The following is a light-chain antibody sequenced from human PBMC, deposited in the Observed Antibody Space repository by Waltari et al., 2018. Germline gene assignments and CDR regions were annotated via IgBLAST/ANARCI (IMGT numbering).Light chain of an antibody. J-gene: IGKJ1*01. CDR2: WAS. Sequence: DIVMTQSPDSLAVSLGERATINCNSSQSVLYSSNNKNHLAWYQQKPGQPPKLLVYWASTRESGVPDRFSGSGSGTDFTLTISSLQAEDVAVYYCQQYYSLPWTFGQGTKVEIK. CDR3: QQYYSLPWT. CDR1: QSVLYSSNNKNH. V-gene: IGKV4-1*01.